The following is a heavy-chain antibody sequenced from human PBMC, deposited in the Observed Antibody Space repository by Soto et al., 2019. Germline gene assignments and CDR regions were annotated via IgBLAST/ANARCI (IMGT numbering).Heavy chain of an antibody. CDR1: GGSFSAYY. J-gene: IGHJ3*02. CDR2: INHSGST. D-gene: IGHD3-10*01. CDR3: ARDGNGSEVFDI. Sequence: SETLSLTCAVYGGSFSAYYWSWIRQSPGKGLEWIGEINHSGSTNYNPSLKSRATISVDTSKNQFSLKLRSVTAADTAVYYCARDGNGSEVFDIWGQGTMVT. V-gene: IGHV4-34*01.